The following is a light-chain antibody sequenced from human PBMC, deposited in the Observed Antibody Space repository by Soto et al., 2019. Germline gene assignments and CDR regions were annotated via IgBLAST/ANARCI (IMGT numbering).Light chain of an antibody. J-gene: IGKJ4*01. V-gene: IGKV3-20*01. Sequence: EIVLTQSPGTLSLSPGERATLSCRASQSVSSSYLAWYQQKPGQAPRLLIYGASSRATGIPDRFSGSGSGTDCTLTNSRLEPEYYAVYYCQQYRLTFGGGTKVEIK. CDR1: QSVSSSY. CDR3: QQYRLT. CDR2: GAS.